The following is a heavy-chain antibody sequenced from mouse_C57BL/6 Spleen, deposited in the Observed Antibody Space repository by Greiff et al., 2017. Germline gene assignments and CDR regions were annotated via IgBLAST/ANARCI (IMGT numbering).Heavy chain of an antibody. CDR3: ARGDDYFDY. CDR1: GYAFSSSW. J-gene: IGHJ2*01. Sequence: VQLQESGPELVKPGASVKISCKASGYAFSSSWMNWVKQRPGKGLEWIGRIYPGDGDTNYNGKFKGKATLTADKSASTAYMQLSSLTSEDSAVYFCARGDDYFDYWGQGTTLTVSS. D-gene: IGHD3-3*01. CDR2: IYPGDGDT. V-gene: IGHV1-82*01.